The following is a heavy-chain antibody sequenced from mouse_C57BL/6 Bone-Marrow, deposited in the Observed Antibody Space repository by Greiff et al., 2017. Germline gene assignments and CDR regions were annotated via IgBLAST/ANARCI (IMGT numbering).Heavy chain of an antibody. D-gene: IGHD1-1*01. CDR2: INPNYGTT. CDR3: ARSPSTVVYYYAMDY. J-gene: IGHJ4*01. Sequence: VQLKESGPELVKPGASVKISCKASGYSFTDYNMNWVKQSNGKSLEWIGVINPNYGTTSYNQKFKGKATLTVDQSSSTAYMQLNSLTSEDSAVYYCARSPSTVVYYYAMDYWGQGTSVTVSS. CDR1: GYSFTDYN. V-gene: IGHV1-39*01.